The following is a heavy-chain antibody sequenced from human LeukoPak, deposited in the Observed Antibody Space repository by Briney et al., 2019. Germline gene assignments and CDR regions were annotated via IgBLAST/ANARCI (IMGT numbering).Heavy chain of an antibody. CDR1: GYTFTSYY. D-gene: IGHD5-24*01. J-gene: IGHJ1*01. V-gene: IGHV1-46*01. Sequence: ASVKVSYKASGYTFTSYYMHWVRQAPGQGLKWMGIINPSGGSTSYAQKFQGRVTMTRDMSTSTVYMELSSLRSEDTAVYYCARVEGGYNGYFQHWGQGTLVTVSS. CDR2: INPSGGST. CDR3: ARVEGGYNGYFQH.